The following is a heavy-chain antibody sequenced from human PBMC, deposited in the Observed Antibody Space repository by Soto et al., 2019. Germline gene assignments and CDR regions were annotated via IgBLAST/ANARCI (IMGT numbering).Heavy chain of an antibody. CDR3: GRLEGLATISYYFDY. J-gene: IGHJ4*02. D-gene: IGHD3-9*01. V-gene: IGHV4-30-2*01. Sequence: PSETLSLTCAVSGGSISSGGYSWSWIRQPPGKGLEWIGYIYHSGSTYYNPSLKSRVTISVDRSKNQFSLKLMSLSAADTAVYYCGRLEGLATISYYFDYWGQGALVTVS. CDR2: IYHSGST. CDR1: GGSISSGGYS.